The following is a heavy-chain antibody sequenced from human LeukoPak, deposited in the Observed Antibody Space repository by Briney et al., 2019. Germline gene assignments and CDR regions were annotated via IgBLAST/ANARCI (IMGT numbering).Heavy chain of an antibody. CDR2: IYTSGST. D-gene: IGHD1-14*01. Sequence: PSETLSLTCTVSGGSISSGSYDWRWIRQPAGRGLEWIGRIYTSGSTNYNPSLKSRVTISVDTSRNQFSLKLSSVTAADTAVYYCARDWDHHFDIWGQGTMVTVSS. CDR1: GGSISSGSYD. V-gene: IGHV4-61*02. J-gene: IGHJ3*02. CDR3: ARDWDHHFDI.